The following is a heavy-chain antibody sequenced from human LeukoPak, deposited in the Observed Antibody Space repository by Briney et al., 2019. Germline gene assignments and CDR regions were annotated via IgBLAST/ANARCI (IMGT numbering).Heavy chain of an antibody. V-gene: IGHV4-39*01. CDR2: IYHNGST. Sequence: SETLSLTCTVSGGSLRRTGYCWGWIRQPPGKGLEWIGSIYHNGSTCNNPSLKSRVILSVDTSKNQFSLKLSSATAADTAVYYCARHVGHDFWSGYRSVDPWGQGTLVTVSS. CDR1: GGSLRRTGYC. J-gene: IGHJ5*02. CDR3: ARHVGHDFWSGYRSVDP. D-gene: IGHD3-3*01.